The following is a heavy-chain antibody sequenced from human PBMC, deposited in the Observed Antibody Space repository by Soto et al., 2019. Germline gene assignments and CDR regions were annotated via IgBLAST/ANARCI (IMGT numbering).Heavy chain of an antibody. V-gene: IGHV4-31*03. CDR2: IYYSGST. CDR3: ARDYYASGSFSNWFDP. D-gene: IGHD3-10*01. Sequence: SETLSLTCTVSGGSIGSGGYYWTWIRQHPGKGLEWIGYIYYSGSTYYNPSLKSRVTISVDTSKNQFSLKLSSVTAADTAVYYCARDYYASGSFSNWFDPWGPGTLVTVSS. CDR1: GGSIGSGGYY. J-gene: IGHJ5*02.